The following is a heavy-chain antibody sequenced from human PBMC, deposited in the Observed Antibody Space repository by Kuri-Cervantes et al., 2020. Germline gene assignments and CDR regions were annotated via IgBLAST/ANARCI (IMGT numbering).Heavy chain of an antibody. Sequence: ASVKVSCKASGYTFTSYAMNWVRQAPGQGLEWMGWIITNTGNPTYAQGFTGRFVFSLDTSVSTAYLQISSLKAEDTAVYYCARGVPAALNWYFDLWGRGTLVTVSS. J-gene: IGHJ2*01. CDR2: IITNTGNP. CDR3: ARGVPAALNWYFDL. CDR1: GYTFTSYA. V-gene: IGHV7-4-1*02. D-gene: IGHD2-2*01.